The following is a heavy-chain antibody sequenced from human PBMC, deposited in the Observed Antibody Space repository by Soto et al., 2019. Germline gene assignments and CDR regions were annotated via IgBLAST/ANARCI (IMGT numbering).Heavy chain of an antibody. D-gene: IGHD3-3*02. J-gene: IGHJ3*02. CDR1: GFNFNVAW. V-gene: IGHV3-15*01. CDR2: IKSKGGGETT. Sequence: EGQLVESGGRLVEPGGSLRLSCAASGFNFNVAWMNWVRQAPGKGLEWLGRIKSKGGGETTEYVAFVKGRFTISRDDSKNTLYLQMNSLKSEDTAVYYCTKVLALPPNDAFDIWSQGTMVTVSS. CDR3: TKVLALPPNDAFDI.